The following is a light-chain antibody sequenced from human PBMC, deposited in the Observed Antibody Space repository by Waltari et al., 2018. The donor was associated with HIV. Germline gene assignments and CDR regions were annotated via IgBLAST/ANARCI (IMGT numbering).Light chain of an antibody. V-gene: IGKV4-1*01. CDR1: RSVLYTSTNKHY. CDR3: QQSYSTPPYP. CDR2: WAS. J-gene: IGKJ2*01. Sequence: DIVMTQSPDSLRVSLGERATINCRSSRSVLYTSTNKHYLAWDKQKVGQPPKGVIYWASTRESGVPDRFSGSGSGTNFTLTIYNLQPEDFATYYCQQSYSTPPYPFGQGTKLEIK.